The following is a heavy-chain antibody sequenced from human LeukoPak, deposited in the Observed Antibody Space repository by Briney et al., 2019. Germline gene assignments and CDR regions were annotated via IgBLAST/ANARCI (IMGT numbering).Heavy chain of an antibody. J-gene: IGHJ4*02. D-gene: IGHD5-18*01. Sequence: GRSLRLSCAASGFTFSSYGMHWVRQAPGKGLEWVAVIWYDGSNKYYADSVKGRFTISRDNSKNTLYLQMNSLRAEDTAVYYCAKDLVLRRGYSYGYFDYWGQGILVTVSS. CDR3: AKDLVLRRGYSYGYFDY. V-gene: IGHV3-33*06. CDR1: GFTFSSYG. CDR2: IWYDGSNK.